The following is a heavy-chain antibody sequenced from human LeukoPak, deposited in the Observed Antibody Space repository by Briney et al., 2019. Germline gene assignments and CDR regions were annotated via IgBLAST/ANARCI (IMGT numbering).Heavy chain of an antibody. D-gene: IGHD3-10*01. J-gene: IGHJ4*02. CDR2: ISYDGSNK. CDR3: ASLWFGDLPFDY. CDR1: GFTFSSYA. V-gene: IGHV3-30*04. Sequence: QPGRSLRLSCAASGFTFSSYAMHWVRQAPGKGLEWVAVISYDGSNKYYADSVKGRFTISRDNSKNTLYLQVNSLRAEDTAVYYCASLWFGDLPFDYWGQGTLVTVSS.